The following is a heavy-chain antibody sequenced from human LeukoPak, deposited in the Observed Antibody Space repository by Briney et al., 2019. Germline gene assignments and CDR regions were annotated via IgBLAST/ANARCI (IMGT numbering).Heavy chain of an antibody. J-gene: IGHJ4*02. CDR1: GFTLSTYW. CDR3: ARDPDSYHSGAYYSFFDY. CDR2: INSDGSSS. D-gene: IGHD3-22*01. V-gene: IGHV3-74*01. Sequence: PEGSLRLSCAASGFTLSTYWMHWLRQSPGEGVVWVSRINSDGSSSPYADSVKGRFTISRDNAKNTLSLQMNSLRAEDTAVYYCARDPDSYHSGAYYSFFDYWGQGILVTASS.